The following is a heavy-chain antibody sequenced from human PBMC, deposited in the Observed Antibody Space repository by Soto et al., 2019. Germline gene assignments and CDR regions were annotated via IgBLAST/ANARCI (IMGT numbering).Heavy chain of an antibody. J-gene: IGHJ1*01. Sequence: SVNGYCKASGCTFSSYGISWVRQAPGQVLDWMGGIIPIFGTANYAQKFQGRVTIAADESTSTAYMELSSLRSEDTAVYYFASVEMATIVPSAEYFQHWGHGTLDTVSS. V-gene: IGHV1-69*13. CDR2: IIPIFGTA. CDR3: ASVEMATIVPSAEYFQH. CDR1: GCTFSSYG. D-gene: IGHD5-12*01.